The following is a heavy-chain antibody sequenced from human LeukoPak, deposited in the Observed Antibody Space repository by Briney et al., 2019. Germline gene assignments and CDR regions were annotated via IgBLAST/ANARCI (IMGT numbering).Heavy chain of an antibody. Sequence: PGRSLRLSCAASGFTFDDYAMHWVRQAPGKGLEWVSGISWNSGSIGHADSVKGRFTISRDDAKNSLYLQMNSLRAEDTALYYCVKDSAVVKAYFQHWGQGTLVTVSS. J-gene: IGHJ1*01. V-gene: IGHV3-9*01. CDR2: ISWNSGSI. CDR3: VKDSAVVKAYFQH. CDR1: GFTFDDYA. D-gene: IGHD4-23*01.